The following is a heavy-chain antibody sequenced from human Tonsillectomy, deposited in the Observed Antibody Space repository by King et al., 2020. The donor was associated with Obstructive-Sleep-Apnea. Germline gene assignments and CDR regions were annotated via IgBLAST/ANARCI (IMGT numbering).Heavy chain of an antibody. CDR3: ARVTGYSGSWYAFDI. CDR2: IAPVFAMT. CDR1: GGTFSRNT. V-gene: IGHV1-69*01. Sequence: VQLVQSGAGVRRPGSSVKVSCKVSGGTFSRNTFTWVRQGPGQGLEWMGGIAPVFAMTNYAQTFEGRVTITADESTNTAYMELTSLKSDDTAMYYCARVTGYSGSWYAFDIWGQGTVVTVSS. D-gene: IGHD6-13*01. J-gene: IGHJ3*02.